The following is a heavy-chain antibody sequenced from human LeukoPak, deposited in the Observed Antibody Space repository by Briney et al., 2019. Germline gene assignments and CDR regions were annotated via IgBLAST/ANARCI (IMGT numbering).Heavy chain of an antibody. J-gene: IGHJ4*02. V-gene: IGHV3-30*18. CDR2: ISYDGSNK. CDR3: AKDYSPFGYGSGSPF. CDR1: GFTFSSYG. D-gene: IGHD3-10*01. Sequence: GRSLRLSCAASGFTFSSYGMHWVRQAPGKGLEWVAVISYDGSNKYYADSVKGRFTISRDNSKNTLYLQMNSLRAEDTAVYYCAKDYSPFGYGSGSPFWGQGTLVTVSS.